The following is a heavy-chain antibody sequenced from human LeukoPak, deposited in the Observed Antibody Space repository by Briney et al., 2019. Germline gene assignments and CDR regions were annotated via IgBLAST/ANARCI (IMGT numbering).Heavy chain of an antibody. J-gene: IGHJ4*02. Sequence: GGSLRLSCAASGFTFSSYWMSWVRQAPGKGLEWVANIKQDGSEKYYVDSVKGRFTISRDNAKNSLYLQMNSLRAEDTAVYYRGRGGWIQISRYDYWGQGTLVTVSS. D-gene: IGHD5-18*01. CDR2: IKQDGSEK. CDR3: GRGGWIQISRYDY. V-gene: IGHV3-7*01. CDR1: GFTFSSYW.